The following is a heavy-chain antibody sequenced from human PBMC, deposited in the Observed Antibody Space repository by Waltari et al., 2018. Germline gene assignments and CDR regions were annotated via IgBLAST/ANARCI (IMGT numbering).Heavy chain of an antibody. CDR2: ISYDGSNK. Sequence: QVQLVESGGGVVQPGRSLRLSCAASGFTFSSYAMHWVRQAPGKGLEWVAVISYDGSNKYYADSVKGRFTISRDNSKNTLYLQMNSLRAEDTAVYYCARVSRFLKWFTSYYYYGMDVWGQGTTVTVSS. V-gene: IGHV3-30-3*01. CDR1: GFTFSSYA. CDR3: ARVSRFLKWFTSYYYYGMDV. J-gene: IGHJ6*02. D-gene: IGHD3-3*01.